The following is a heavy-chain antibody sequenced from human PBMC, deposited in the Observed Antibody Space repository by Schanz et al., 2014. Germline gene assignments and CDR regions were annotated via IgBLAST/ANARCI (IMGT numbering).Heavy chain of an antibody. CDR2: ISHDGSKK. CDR1: GFTFRSHA. CDR3: ARRKHAFDI. J-gene: IGHJ3*02. Sequence: QVQLVESGGGVVQPGRSLRLSCAASGFTFRSHAMHWVRQAPGKGLEWGAVISHDGSKKYYADSVRGRFTFSRDNSKNTLYLQMNSLRAEDTAVYYCARRKHAFDIWGQGTMVTVSS. V-gene: IGHV3-30*07.